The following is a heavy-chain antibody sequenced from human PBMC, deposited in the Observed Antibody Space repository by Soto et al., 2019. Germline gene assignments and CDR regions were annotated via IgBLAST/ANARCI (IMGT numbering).Heavy chain of an antibody. CDR2: IYYSGST. Sequence: SETLSLTCTVSGGSISSGGYYWSWIRQHPGKGLEWIGSIYYSGSTHYNPSLKSRLTISVDTSKNQFSLELSSVTAADTAVYFCARHVYDFWSGQGYYYYYMDVWGKGTTVTVSS. D-gene: IGHD3-3*01. CDR1: GGSISSGGYY. CDR3: ARHVYDFWSGQGYYYYYMDV. V-gene: IGHV4-39*01. J-gene: IGHJ6*03.